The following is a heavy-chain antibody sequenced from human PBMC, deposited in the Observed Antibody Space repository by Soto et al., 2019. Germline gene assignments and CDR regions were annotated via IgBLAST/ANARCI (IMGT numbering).Heavy chain of an antibody. CDR3: ARVWGGAFDI. V-gene: IGHV4-59*01. Sequence: QVQLQESGPGLVKRSETLCLTCTVSGGSISSYYWSWIRQPPGKGLEWIGYIYYSGSTNYNPSLKSRVTISVDTSKNQFSLKLSSVTAADTAVYYCARVWGGAFDIWGQGTMVTVSS. CDR2: IYYSGST. CDR1: GGSISSYY. J-gene: IGHJ3*02. D-gene: IGHD3-10*01.